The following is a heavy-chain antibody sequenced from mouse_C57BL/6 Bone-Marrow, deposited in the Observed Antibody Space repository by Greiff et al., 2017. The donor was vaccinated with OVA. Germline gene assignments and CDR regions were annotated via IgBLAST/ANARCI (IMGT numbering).Heavy chain of an antibody. J-gene: IGHJ1*03. CDR3: ARDYYGSSWYFDV. CDR2: INPNNGGT. V-gene: IGHV1-26*01. CDR1: GYTFTDYY. Sequence: EVQLQQSGPELVKPGASVKISCKAFGYTFTDYYMNWVKQSHGKSLEWIGDINPNNGGTSYNQKFKGKATLTVDKSSSTAYMELRSLTSEDSAVYYCARDYYGSSWYFDVWGTGTTVTVSS. D-gene: IGHD1-1*01.